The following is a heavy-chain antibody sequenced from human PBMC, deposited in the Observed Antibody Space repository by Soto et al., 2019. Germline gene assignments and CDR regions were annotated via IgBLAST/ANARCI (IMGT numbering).Heavy chain of an antibody. Sequence: GSLRLSCAASGFTFSSYWMHWVRQAPGKGLVWVSRINSDGSSTSYADSVKGRFTISRDNAKNTLYLQMNSLRAEDTAVYYCARDPGYGDYGFEPPAFDIWGQGTMVTVSS. CDR2: INSDGSST. CDR1: GFTFSSYW. V-gene: IGHV3-74*01. CDR3: ARDPGYGDYGFEPPAFDI. J-gene: IGHJ3*02. D-gene: IGHD4-17*01.